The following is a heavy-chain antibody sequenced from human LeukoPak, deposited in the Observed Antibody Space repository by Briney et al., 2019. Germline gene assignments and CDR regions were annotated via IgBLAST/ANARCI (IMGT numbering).Heavy chain of an antibody. J-gene: IGHJ3*02. CDR2: IYYSGNT. V-gene: IGHV4-59*01. CDR1: GGSISDYY. Sequence: PSETLSLTCTVSGGSISDYYWTWVRQPPGKGPEWIGHIYYSGNTIYNPSLKSRVTISVDTSKNQFSLKLTSVTTADTAVYYCAGEDYFDSSGYASWRFDIWGQGTMVTVSS. CDR3: AGEDYFDSSGYASWRFDI. D-gene: IGHD3-22*01.